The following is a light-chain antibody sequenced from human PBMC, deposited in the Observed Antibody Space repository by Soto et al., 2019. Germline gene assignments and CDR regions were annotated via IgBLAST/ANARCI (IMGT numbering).Light chain of an antibody. Sequence: QSALTQPASVSGSPGQSITISCTGTSSDVGNYNFVSWYQLHPGKAPKLIIYEVTERPSGVSDRFSGSKSANTASLTISGLQADDEADYYCCSYAGGTWVFCGGTKLTVL. CDR3: CSYAGGTWV. CDR2: EVT. CDR1: SSDVGNYNF. J-gene: IGLJ3*02. V-gene: IGLV2-23*02.